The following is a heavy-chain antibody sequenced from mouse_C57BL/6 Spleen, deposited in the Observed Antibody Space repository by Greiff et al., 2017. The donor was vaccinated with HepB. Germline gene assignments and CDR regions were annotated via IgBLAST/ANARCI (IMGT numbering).Heavy chain of an antibody. CDR2: ISSGSSTI. J-gene: IGHJ4*01. CDR1: GFTFSDYG. CDR3: ARSLFTTVVPYWAMDY. Sequence: EVQGVESGGGLVKPGGSLKLSCAASGFTFSDYGMHWVRQAPEKGLEWVAYISSGSSTIYYADTVKGRFTISRDNAKNTLFLQMTSLRSEDTAMYYCARSLFTTVVPYWAMDYWGQGTSVTVSS. V-gene: IGHV5-17*01. D-gene: IGHD1-1*01.